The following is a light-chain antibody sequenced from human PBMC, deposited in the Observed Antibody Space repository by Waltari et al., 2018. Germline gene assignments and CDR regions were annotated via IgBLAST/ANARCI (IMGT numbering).Light chain of an antibody. CDR1: SSNIGSDY. CDR2: RND. J-gene: IGLJ2*01. CDR3: AAWDDSLSASL. V-gene: IGLV1-47*01. Sequence: QSVLTQPPSVSGTPGQRVTISCSGSSSNIGSDYVYWFQQLPGTAPKLLIYRNDERASGVPVRFSGSKSGTSASLAISGLRSEDEADYYCAAWDDSLSASLFGGGTKVTVL.